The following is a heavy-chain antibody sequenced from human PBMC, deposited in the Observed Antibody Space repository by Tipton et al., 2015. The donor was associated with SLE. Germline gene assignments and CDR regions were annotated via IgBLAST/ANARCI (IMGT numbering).Heavy chain of an antibody. CDR3: ARPLRVAVARGAFDI. CDR1: GYSFTSYW. CDR2: IYPGDSDT. D-gene: IGHD6-19*01. J-gene: IGHJ3*02. V-gene: IGHV5-51*03. Sequence: QLVQSGAEVKKPRESLKISCKGSGYSFTSYWIGWVRQMPGKGLEWMGIIYPGDSDTRYSPSFQGQVTISADKSISTAYLQWSSLKASDTAMYYCARPLRVAVARGAFDIWGQGTMVTVSS.